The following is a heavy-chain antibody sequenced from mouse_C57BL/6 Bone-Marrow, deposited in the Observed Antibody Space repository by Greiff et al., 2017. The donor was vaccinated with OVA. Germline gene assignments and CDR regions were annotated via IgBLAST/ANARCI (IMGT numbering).Heavy chain of an antibody. D-gene: IGHD4-1*01. J-gene: IGHJ2*01. V-gene: IGHV1-59*01. CDR1: GYTFTSYW. CDR3: ARSNWDGY. Sequence: VQLQQSGAELVRPGPSVKLSCKASGYTFTSYWMHWVKQRPGQGLEWIGVIDPSASYTNYNQKFKGKATLTVDTSSSTAYMQLSSLTSEDSAVYYCARSNWDGYWGQGTTLTVSS. CDR2: IDPSASYT.